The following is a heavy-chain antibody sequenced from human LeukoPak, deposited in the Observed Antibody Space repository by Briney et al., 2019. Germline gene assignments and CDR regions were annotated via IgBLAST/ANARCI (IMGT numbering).Heavy chain of an antibody. V-gene: IGHV3-9*01. CDR1: GFTFDDYA. CDR3: AKGSIAAADTGWFDP. D-gene: IGHD6-13*01. Sequence: PGGSLRLSCAASGFTFDDYAMHWVRQALGKGLEWVSGISWNSGSIGYADSVKGRFTISRDNAKNSLYLQMNSLRAEDTALYYCAKGSIAAADTGWFDPWGQGTLVTVSS. J-gene: IGHJ5*02. CDR2: ISWNSGSI.